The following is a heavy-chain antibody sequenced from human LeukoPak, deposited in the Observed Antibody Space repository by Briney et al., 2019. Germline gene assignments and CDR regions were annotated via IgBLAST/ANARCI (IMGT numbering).Heavy chain of an antibody. D-gene: IGHD3-22*01. Sequence: GGSLRLSCAASGFTFRSYGMSWVRQAPGKGLEWVSTISGSGGNTYYADSVKGRFTISRDNSKNTVYVQMNSLRAEDTAVYYCAKGYDSSGYYFNSHDYWGQGTPVTVSS. CDR1: GFTFRSYG. J-gene: IGHJ4*02. V-gene: IGHV3-23*01. CDR3: AKGYDSSGYYFNSHDY. CDR2: ISGSGGNT.